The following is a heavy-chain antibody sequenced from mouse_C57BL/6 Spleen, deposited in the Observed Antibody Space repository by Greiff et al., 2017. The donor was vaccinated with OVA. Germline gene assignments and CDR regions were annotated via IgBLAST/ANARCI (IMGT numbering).Heavy chain of an antibody. CDR2: IHPNSGST. D-gene: IGHD1-1*01. Sequence: VKLQQPGAELVKPGASVKLSCKASGYTFTSYWMHWVKQRPGQGLEWIGMIHPNSGSTNYNEKFKSKATLTVDKSSSTAYMQLSSLTSEDSAVYYCARDYEGFAYWGQGTLVTVSA. V-gene: IGHV1-64*01. CDR3: ARDYEGFAY. CDR1: GYTFTSYW. J-gene: IGHJ3*01.